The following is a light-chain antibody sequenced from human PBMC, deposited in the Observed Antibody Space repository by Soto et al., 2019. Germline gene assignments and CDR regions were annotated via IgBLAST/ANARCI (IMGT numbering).Light chain of an antibody. J-gene: IGLJ1*01. CDR3: LPYAGSYNFV. CDR1: SSDVGGYNY. Sequence: QSALTQPPSASGSPGQSVTISCTGTSSDVGGYNYVSWYQQHPGKAPKLIIYEVTKRPSGVPDRFSGSKSGNTASLTVSGLHTDDEADYYCLPYAGSYNFVFGSGTKLTVL. CDR2: EVT. V-gene: IGLV2-8*01.